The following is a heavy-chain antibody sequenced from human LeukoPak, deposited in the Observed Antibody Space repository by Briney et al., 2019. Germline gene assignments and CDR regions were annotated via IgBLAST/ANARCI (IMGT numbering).Heavy chain of an antibody. Sequence: ASVKVSCKASGYTFTSYGISWVRQAPGQGLEWMGWISAYNGNTNYAQKPQGRVTMTTDTSTSTAYMELRSLRSDDPAVYYCARVSGSGWELPFGSFDYWGQGTLVTVSS. J-gene: IGHJ4*02. CDR1: GYTFTSYG. CDR3: ARVSGSGWELPFGSFDY. D-gene: IGHD1-26*01. V-gene: IGHV1-18*01. CDR2: ISAYNGNT.